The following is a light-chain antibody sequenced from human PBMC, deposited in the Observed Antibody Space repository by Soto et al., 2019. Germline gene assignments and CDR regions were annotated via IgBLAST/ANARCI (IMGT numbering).Light chain of an antibody. V-gene: IGKV3-20*01. CDR2: GAS. J-gene: IGKJ1*01. Sequence: EIVLTQSPGTLSLSPGERATLSCRASQSVSSSYLGWFQQKPGQTPRLLIYGASSRATGIPDRFSGSGSGTDFTLPISRLEPEDFAVYYCQHYGGSPRTFGPGTKVEIK. CDR3: QHYGGSPRT. CDR1: QSVSSSY.